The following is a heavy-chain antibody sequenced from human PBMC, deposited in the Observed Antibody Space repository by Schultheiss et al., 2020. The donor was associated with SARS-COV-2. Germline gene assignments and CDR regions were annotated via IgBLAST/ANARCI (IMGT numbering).Heavy chain of an antibody. CDR1: GYSISSGYY. CDR3: ARSGVEYNSGPV. D-gene: IGHD5-18*01. J-gene: IGHJ6*02. V-gene: IGHV4-38-2*01. CDR2: IFHRGST. Sequence: SETLSLTCAVSGYSISSGYYWGWIRQHPDKGLEWIGSIFHRGSTYYNPSIKSRVTIYVDTAKNKFSLKHSSVTAAYTAVYYCARSGVEYNSGPVCGQGTTVNVSS.